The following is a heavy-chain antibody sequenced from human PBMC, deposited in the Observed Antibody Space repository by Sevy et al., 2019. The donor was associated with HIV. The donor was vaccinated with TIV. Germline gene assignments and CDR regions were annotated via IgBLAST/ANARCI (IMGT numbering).Heavy chain of an antibody. J-gene: IGHJ4*02. CDR1: GFTFSGYA. CDR2: ISYDGSNK. CDR3: ARAKTGAFDY. V-gene: IGHV3-30*04. Sequence: GGSLRLSCAASGFTFSGYAMHWVRQAPGKGLEWVAVISYDGSNKYYADSVKGRFTISRDNSKNTLYLQMNSLRAEDTAVYYCARAKTGAFDYWGQGTLVTVSS. D-gene: IGHD1-1*01.